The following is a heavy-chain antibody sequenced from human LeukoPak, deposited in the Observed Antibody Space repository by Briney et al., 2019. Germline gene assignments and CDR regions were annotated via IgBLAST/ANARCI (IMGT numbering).Heavy chain of an antibody. J-gene: IGHJ5*02. V-gene: IGHV3-21*01. Sequence: PGGSLRLSCAASGFTFSSYSMNWVRQAPGKGLEWVSSISSSSSYIYYADSVKGRFTISRDNAKNSLYLQMNSLRAEDTAVYYCARDLYGDYGNNWFDPWGQGTLVTVSS. CDR2: ISSSSSYI. CDR1: GFTFSSYS. D-gene: IGHD4-17*01. CDR3: ARDLYGDYGNNWFDP.